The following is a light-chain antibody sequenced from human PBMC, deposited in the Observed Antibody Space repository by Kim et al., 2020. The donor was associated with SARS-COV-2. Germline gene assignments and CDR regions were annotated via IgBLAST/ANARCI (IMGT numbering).Light chain of an antibody. Sequence: ATVGDRVTITCRASQDIINDLGWYQQNPGRAPKRLIYGASSLQSGVPSRFSGSGSGTEFTLTISSLQPEDFATYFCLQHNTYAITFGQGTRLEIK. CDR2: GAS. V-gene: IGKV1-17*01. CDR3: LQHNTYAIT. J-gene: IGKJ5*01. CDR1: QDIIND.